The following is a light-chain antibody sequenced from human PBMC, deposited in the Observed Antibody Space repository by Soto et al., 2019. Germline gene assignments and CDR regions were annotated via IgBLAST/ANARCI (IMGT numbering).Light chain of an antibody. J-gene: IGKJ2*01. CDR1: QDISNY. CDR2: DAS. CDR3: QQYNDVPYT. Sequence: DIQMTQSPSSLSASVGDRVTITCQASQDISNYLNWYQQKPGKAPKLLIYDASNLKTGVPSRFSGSGSGTDFTFTISSLQPEDIATYYCQQYNDVPYTFGQGNKLEIK. V-gene: IGKV1-33*01.